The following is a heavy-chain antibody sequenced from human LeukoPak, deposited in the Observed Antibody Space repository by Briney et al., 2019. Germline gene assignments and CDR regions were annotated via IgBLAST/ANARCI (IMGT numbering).Heavy chain of an antibody. V-gene: IGHV3-9*01. J-gene: IGHJ2*01. CDR3: AKAWYNCRGGSCYSYWYFDL. CDR1: GFTFDDNT. Sequence: ARSLSLTCAASGFTFDDNTMHWVRKAPGKGRGWGLSISWNNSSIGYADPVKGRFTISRDNTTSSLYLQMNSLRAEDTALDYWAKAWYNCRGGSCYSYWYFDLWGRGTLVTVSS. CDR2: ISWNNSSI. D-gene: IGHD2-15*01.